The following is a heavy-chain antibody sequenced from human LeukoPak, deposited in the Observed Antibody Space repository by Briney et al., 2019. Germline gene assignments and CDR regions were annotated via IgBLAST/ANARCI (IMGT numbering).Heavy chain of an antibody. CDR2: IYPGDSDT. V-gene: IGHV5-51*01. Sequence: GESLKISCRGSGYSFISYWIGWVRQMPGKGLEWMGIIYPGDSDTRYSPSFQGQVTISADKSISTAYLQWSSLKASDTAMYYCARHSSMVRGVIVTNFDYWGQGTLVTVSS. J-gene: IGHJ4*02. D-gene: IGHD3-10*01. CDR3: ARHSSMVRGVIVTNFDY. CDR1: GYSFISYW.